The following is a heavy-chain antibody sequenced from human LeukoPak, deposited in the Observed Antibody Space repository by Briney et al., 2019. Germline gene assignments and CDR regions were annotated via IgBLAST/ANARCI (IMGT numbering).Heavy chain of an antibody. CDR2: ISGSGGST. J-gene: IGHJ4*02. CDR3: AKGGDTMIVVVRHFDY. V-gene: IGHV3-23*01. CDR1: GFTFSSYA. Sequence: GGSLRLSCAASGFTFSSYAMSWVRQAPGKGLEWVSAISGSGGSTYYADSVKGRFTISRDNSKNTPYLQMNSLRAEDTAVYYCAKGGDTMIVVVRHFDYWGQGTLVTVSS. D-gene: IGHD3-22*01.